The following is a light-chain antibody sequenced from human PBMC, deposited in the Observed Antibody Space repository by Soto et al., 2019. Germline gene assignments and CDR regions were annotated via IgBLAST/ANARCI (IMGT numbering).Light chain of an antibody. CDR3: YSYAGSSTSV. Sequence: QSALTQPASVSGSPGQSITISCTGTSSDVGNYNLVSWYQQHPGKAPKLMIYEVIKRPSGVSNRFSGSKSGNTASLTISGLQAEDEADYYCYSYAGSSTSVFGGGTNLTVL. V-gene: IGLV2-23*02. J-gene: IGLJ2*01. CDR1: SSDVGNYNL. CDR2: EVI.